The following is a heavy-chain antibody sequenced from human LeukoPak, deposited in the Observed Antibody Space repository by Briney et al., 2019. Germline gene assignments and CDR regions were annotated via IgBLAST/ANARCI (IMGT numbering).Heavy chain of an antibody. V-gene: IGHV4-59*01. CDR1: GASISSYY. D-gene: IGHD4-17*01. J-gene: IGHJ5*02. Sequence: SETLSLTFTVSGASISSYYWSWIRQPPGKGLEWIGYFYNSGNTNYNPSLKSRVTISVDTSKNQLSLKLNSVAAADTALYYCARDYDYGRFDPWGQGTLVTVSS. CDR2: FYNSGNT. CDR3: ARDYDYGRFDP.